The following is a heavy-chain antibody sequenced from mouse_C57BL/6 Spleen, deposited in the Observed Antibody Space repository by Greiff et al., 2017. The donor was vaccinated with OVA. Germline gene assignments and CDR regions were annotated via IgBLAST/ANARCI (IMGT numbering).Heavy chain of an antibody. V-gene: IGHV5-4*01. J-gene: IGHJ1*03. CDR2: ISDGGSYT. CDR1: GFTFSSYA. CDR3: ARSYDYDGHWYFDV. Sequence: DVQLVESGGGLVKPGGSLKLSCAASGFTFSSYAMSWVRQTPEKRLEWVATISDGGSYTYYPDNVKGRFTISRDNAKNNLYLQMSHLKSEDTAMYYCARSYDYDGHWYFDVWGTGTTVTVSS. D-gene: IGHD2-4*01.